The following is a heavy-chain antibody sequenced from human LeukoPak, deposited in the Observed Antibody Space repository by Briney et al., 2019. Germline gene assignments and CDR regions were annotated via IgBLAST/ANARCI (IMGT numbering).Heavy chain of an antibody. CDR1: GYTFMSHG. V-gene: IGHV1-18*01. CDR2: ISGSSSNT. CDR3: ARSITMIRGAQGDY. Sequence: ASVKVSCKAYGYTFMSHGISWVRQAPGQGLEWMGWISGSSSNTNYAQRLQGRVTMTRDTSTSTVYMELSSLRSEDTAVYYCARSITMIRGAQGDYWGQGTLVTVSS. D-gene: IGHD3-10*01. J-gene: IGHJ4*02.